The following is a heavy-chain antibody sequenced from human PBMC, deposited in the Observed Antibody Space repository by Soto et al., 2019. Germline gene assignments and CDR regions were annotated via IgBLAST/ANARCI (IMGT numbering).Heavy chain of an antibody. V-gene: IGHV4-61*01. J-gene: IGHJ6*02. D-gene: IGHD3-10*01. CDR2: IYYSGST. Sequence: LSLTCTVSGGSVSSGSYYWSWIRQPPGKGLEWIGYIYYSGSTNYNPSLKSRVTVSVDTSKNQFSLKLSSVTAADTAVYYCARGVVRGVLYYYYGMDVWGQGTTVTVSS. CDR3: ARGVVRGVLYYYYGMDV. CDR1: GGSVSSGSYY.